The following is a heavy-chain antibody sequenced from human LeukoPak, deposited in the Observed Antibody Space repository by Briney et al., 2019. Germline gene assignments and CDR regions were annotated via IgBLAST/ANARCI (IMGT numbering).Heavy chain of an antibody. Sequence: GESLKISCEASGYNFSSYWIGWVRQMPGKGLEWMGIIYPGDSDTTYSPSFKGQVTISADKSISTAYLQWSSLKASDTAIYYCARRDSDNYYYFDYWGQGTLVTVSS. V-gene: IGHV5-51*01. D-gene: IGHD4/OR15-4a*01. CDR1: GYNFSSYW. CDR2: IYPGDSDT. J-gene: IGHJ4*02. CDR3: ARRDSDNYYYFDY.